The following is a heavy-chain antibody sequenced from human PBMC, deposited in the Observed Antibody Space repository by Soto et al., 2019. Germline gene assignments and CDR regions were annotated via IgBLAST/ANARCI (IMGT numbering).Heavy chain of an antibody. Sequence: SETLSFTCTVSGGSISSYYWSWIRQPPGKGLEWIGYIYYSGSTNYNPSLKSRVTISVDTSKNQFSLKLSSVTAADTAVYYCARDKLSSGWSNWGQGTQVTVSS. CDR1: GGSISSYY. J-gene: IGHJ4*02. CDR2: IYYSGST. CDR3: ARDKLSSGWSN. D-gene: IGHD6-19*01. V-gene: IGHV4-59*01.